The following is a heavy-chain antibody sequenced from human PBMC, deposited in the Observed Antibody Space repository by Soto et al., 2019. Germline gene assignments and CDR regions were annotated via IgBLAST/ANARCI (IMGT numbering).Heavy chain of an antibody. V-gene: IGHV3-33*01. CDR3: ATDLSXDENYYFDY. CDR1: GFTFSSYG. J-gene: IGHJ4*02. Sequence: QVQLVESGGGVVQPGGSLRLSCAASGFTFSSYGMHWVRQAPGKGLEWVAGIWYDGSNKYYEDSVKGRFTISRDNSKNTLYLQMNSLRAEDTAVYYCATDLSXDENYYFDYWGQGTLVTVSS. CDR2: IWYDGSNK.